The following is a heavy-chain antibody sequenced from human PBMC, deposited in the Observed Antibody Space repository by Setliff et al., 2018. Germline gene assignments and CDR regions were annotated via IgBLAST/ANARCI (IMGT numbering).Heavy chain of an antibody. Sequence: GGSLRLSCAASGFTLSSYAMSWVRQAPGKGLEWVSAISGSGDNTYYADSVKGRFTISRDNAKNSLYLQLNSLNTEDTAVYYCAADTFDSNAQAFDYWGQGTLVTVSS. CDR2: ISGSGDNT. CDR1: GFTLSSYA. V-gene: IGHV3-23*01. J-gene: IGHJ4*02. CDR3: AADTFDSNAQAFDY. D-gene: IGHD3-22*01.